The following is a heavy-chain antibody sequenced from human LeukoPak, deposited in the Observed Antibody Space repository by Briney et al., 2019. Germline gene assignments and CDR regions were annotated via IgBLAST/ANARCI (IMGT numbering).Heavy chain of an antibody. V-gene: IGHV3-21*01. D-gene: IGHD4-23*01. Sequence: GGSLRLSCAASGFTFSSYGMHWVRQAPGKGLEWVSSISSSSSYIYYADSVKGRFTISRDNAKNSLYLQTNSLRAEDTAVYYCASTLMGGNSVWYFDLWGRGTLVTVSS. J-gene: IGHJ2*01. CDR1: GFTFSSYG. CDR2: ISSSSSYI. CDR3: ASTLMGGNSVWYFDL.